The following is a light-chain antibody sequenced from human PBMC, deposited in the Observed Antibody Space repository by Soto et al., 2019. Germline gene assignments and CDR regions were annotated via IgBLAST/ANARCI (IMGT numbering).Light chain of an antibody. CDR3: IQDYNYPLT. CDR1: QAIRTA. V-gene: IGKV1-6*01. CDR2: AAS. J-gene: IGKJ4*01. Sequence: AIQLTQSPSSLSASVGDRVTITCRASQAIRTALGWYQQRPGKVPKLLIYAASTLQSGVPSRFSGSGSGTDFTLTISSLQPEDFATYYCIQDYNYPLTFGGGT.